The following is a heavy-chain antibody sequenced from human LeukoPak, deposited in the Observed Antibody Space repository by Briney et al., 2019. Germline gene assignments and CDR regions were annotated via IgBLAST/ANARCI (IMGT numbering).Heavy chain of an antibody. V-gene: IGHV4-38-2*02. CDR1: GYSISSGYY. CDR3: ARGYSSSWYFNWFDP. Sequence: SETLSLTCTVSGYSISSGYYWGWIRQPPGKGLEWIGTIYHSGSTFYNPSLKSRVTISIDTSTSQFYLKLSSVTAADTAVYYCARGYSSSWYFNWFDPWGQGTLVTVSS. CDR2: IYHSGST. J-gene: IGHJ5*02. D-gene: IGHD6-13*01.